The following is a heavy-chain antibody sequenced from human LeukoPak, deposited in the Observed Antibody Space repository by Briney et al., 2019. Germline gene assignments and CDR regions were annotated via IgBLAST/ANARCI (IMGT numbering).Heavy chain of an antibody. D-gene: IGHD4-17*01. CDR2: IFSGGST. V-gene: IGHV3-53*01. CDR1: GFTVSSNY. Sequence: PGGTLRLSCAASGFTVSSNYMSWVRQAPGKGLEWVSIIFSGGSTYCADSVKGRFTISRDNSKNTLYLQMNSLRAEDTAVYYCAREAVTRSYFDYWGQGTLVTVSS. CDR3: AREAVTRSYFDY. J-gene: IGHJ4*02.